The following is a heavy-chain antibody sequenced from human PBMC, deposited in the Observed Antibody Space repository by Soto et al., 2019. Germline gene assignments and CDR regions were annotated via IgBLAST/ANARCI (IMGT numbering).Heavy chain of an antibody. V-gene: IGHV4-59*01. CDR3: ERGKSIAIEGRYYGVDV. CDR1: GGSISRYY. D-gene: IGHD6-6*01. Sequence: SETLSLSCTVSGGSISRYYWRWIRQPPGKGREWIGYVHYTGSTAYHSSLKSRVAISVDAPKNKFSLRLRSVSAADTAVYYCERGKSIAIEGRYYGVDVWRQGTTDTVSS. CDR2: VHYTGST. J-gene: IGHJ6*02.